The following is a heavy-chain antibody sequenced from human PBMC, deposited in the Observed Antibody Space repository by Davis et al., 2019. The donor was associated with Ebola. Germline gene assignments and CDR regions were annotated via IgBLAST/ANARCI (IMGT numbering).Heavy chain of an antibody. V-gene: IGHV5-51*01. CDR1: GYSITRYW. Sequence: GESPKTPRQGSGYSITRYWIGWVRQMPGQGLEWMGIIYPGDSDTRYSSSFQGQVTISADKFISTAYLQWSSLKASDTAMYYCARRGITGTTGGSDYWGQGTLVTVSS. CDR2: IYPGDSDT. D-gene: IGHD1-7*01. CDR3: ARRGITGTTGGSDY. J-gene: IGHJ4*02.